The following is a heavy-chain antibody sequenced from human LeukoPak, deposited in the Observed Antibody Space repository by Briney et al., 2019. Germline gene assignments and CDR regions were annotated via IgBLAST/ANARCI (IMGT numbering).Heavy chain of an antibody. CDR1: GFTFSDYY. Sequence: GGSLRLSCAASGFTFSDYYMSWIRQAPGKGLEWVSYISSSSSYTNYADSVKGRFTISRDNAKNSVYLQMNSLRAEDTAVYYCASYGSGSYSLDYWGQGTLVTVSS. D-gene: IGHD3-10*01. CDR2: ISSSSSYT. J-gene: IGHJ4*02. V-gene: IGHV3-11*06. CDR3: ASYGSGSYSLDY.